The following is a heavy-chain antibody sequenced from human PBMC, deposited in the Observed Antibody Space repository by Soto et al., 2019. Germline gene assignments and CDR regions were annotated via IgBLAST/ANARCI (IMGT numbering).Heavy chain of an antibody. Sequence: SVQVSCKASGYTFTGYYMHWVRQAPGQGLEWMGWINPNSGGTNYAQKFQGRVTMTRDTSISTAYMELSRLRSDDTAVYYCARGMGSGYKDNYHYGMDVWGQGTTVTVSS. J-gene: IGHJ6*02. D-gene: IGHD3-22*01. CDR2: INPNSGGT. V-gene: IGHV1-2*02. CDR3: ARGMGSGYKDNYHYGMDV. CDR1: GYTFTGYY.